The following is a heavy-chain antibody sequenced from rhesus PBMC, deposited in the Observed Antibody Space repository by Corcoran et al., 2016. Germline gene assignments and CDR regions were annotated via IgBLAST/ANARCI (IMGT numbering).Heavy chain of an antibody. V-gene: IGHV4-165*01. D-gene: IGHD4-23*01. CDR3: ARREVTTGVGDY. CDR1: GGSISSNY. CDR2: IGGSSGST. J-gene: IGHJ4*01. Sequence: QVQLQESGPELVKPSETLSLTCAVSGGSISSNYWSWIRQPPGKGLEWIGYIGGSSGSTTYNPSRKSRVTISTDTSKNQFSLKLSSVTAADTAVYYCARREVTTGVGDYWGQGVLVTVSS.